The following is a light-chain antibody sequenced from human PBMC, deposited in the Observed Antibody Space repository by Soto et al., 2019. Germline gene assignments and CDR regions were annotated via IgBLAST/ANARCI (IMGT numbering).Light chain of an antibody. CDR2: KAS. J-gene: IGKJ4*01. CDR3: QQYNTYPHT. Sequence: DIQMTQSPSTLSASVGERVTITCRASQTISSWLAWYQQKPGKAPKLLIYKASTLEGGVPSRFSGSGSGTEFTITISSLQPDDFATYFCQQYNTYPHTFGGGTTVDIK. V-gene: IGKV1-5*03. CDR1: QTISSW.